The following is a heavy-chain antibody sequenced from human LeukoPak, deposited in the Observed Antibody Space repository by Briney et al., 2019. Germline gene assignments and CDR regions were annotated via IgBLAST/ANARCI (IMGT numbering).Heavy chain of an antibody. CDR2: INHSGST. V-gene: IGHV4-34*01. D-gene: IGHD2-15*01. Sequence: SETLSLTCAGYGGSFSDYCWSWIRQPPGKGLEWIGEINHSGSTNYNPSLKSRVTISVDTSKNQFSLKLSSVTAADTAVYYCSRWVVAADYYYYMDVWGKGTTVTVSS. J-gene: IGHJ6*03. CDR1: GGSFSDYC. CDR3: SRWVVAADYYYYMDV.